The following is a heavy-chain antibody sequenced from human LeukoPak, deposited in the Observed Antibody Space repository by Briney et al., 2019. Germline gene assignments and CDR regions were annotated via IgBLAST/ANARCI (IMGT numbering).Heavy chain of an antibody. J-gene: IGHJ4*02. CDR1: GGSFSTYY. Sequence: SETLSLTCAVYGGSFSTYYWSWIRQPPGKGLEWIGEINHSGTTNYNPSLKSRVTMSVDTSKNQFSLKLSSVTAADTAVYYCARGTGQLVFSYWGQGTLVTVSS. D-gene: IGHD6-6*01. V-gene: IGHV4-34*01. CDR3: ARGTGQLVFSY. CDR2: INHSGTT.